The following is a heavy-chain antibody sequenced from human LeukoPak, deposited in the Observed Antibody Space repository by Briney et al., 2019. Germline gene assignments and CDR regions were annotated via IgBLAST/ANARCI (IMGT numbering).Heavy chain of an antibody. CDR3: ARGSISSSWYVIDY. CDR1: GFTFSSYA. D-gene: IGHD6-13*01. V-gene: IGHV3-23*01. CDR2: ISGGGDGT. Sequence: GGSLRLSCAASGFTFSSYAMSWVRQAPGKGLEWVSAISGGGDGTSYADSVKGRFTISRDNSKNTLYLQMNSLRAEDTAVYYCARGSISSSWYVIDYWGQGTLVTVSS. J-gene: IGHJ4*02.